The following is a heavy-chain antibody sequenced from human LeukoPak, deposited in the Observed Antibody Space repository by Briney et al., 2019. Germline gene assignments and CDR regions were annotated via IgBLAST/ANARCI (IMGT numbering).Heavy chain of an antibody. Sequence: GGSLRLSCAASGFTFSNYAITWVRQAPGKGLEWVSTISSSGGNTYYADSVRGRFTISRDNSKNTLYLQMNSLRAEDTAVYCCAKDGHYDSSGFTLQYWGQGTLVTVSS. D-gene: IGHD3-22*01. CDR3: AKDGHYDSSGFTLQY. V-gene: IGHV3-23*01. J-gene: IGHJ1*01. CDR2: ISSSGGNT. CDR1: GFTFSNYA.